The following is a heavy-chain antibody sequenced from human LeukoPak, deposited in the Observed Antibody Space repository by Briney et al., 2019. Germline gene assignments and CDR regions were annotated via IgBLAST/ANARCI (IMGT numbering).Heavy chain of an antibody. CDR3: AKNLGSGSYYNVDYYYYGMDV. CDR2: ISGSGGST. V-gene: IGHV3-23*01. J-gene: IGHJ6*04. CDR1: GFSFSSYA. Sequence: GGSLRLSCAASGFSFSSYAMSWVRQAPGKGLEWVSAISGSGGSTYYADSVKGRFTISRDNPKNTLYLQMNSLRAEDTAVYYCAKNLGSGSYYNVDYYYYGMDVWGKGTTVTVSS. D-gene: IGHD3-10*01.